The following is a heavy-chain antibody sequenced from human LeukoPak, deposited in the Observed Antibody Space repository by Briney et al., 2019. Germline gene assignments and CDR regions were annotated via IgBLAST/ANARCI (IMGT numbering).Heavy chain of an antibody. V-gene: IGHV3-15*01. Sequence: PGGSLRLSCAASGVTFSKAWVSWVRQALGKRLEWVGRIKSKTEGGTTDYAAPVKGRFTISRDDSKNTLYLQMNSLKTEDTAVYYCTTIIDYWGQGTLVTVSS. CDR2: IKSKTEGGTT. J-gene: IGHJ4*02. CDR3: TTIIDY. CDR1: GVTFSKAW.